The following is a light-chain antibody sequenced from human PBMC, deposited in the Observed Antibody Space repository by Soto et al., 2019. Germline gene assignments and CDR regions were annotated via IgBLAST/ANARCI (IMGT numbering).Light chain of an antibody. J-gene: IGLJ2*01. CDR1: SSDVGNYNL. Sequence: QSALTQPASVSGSPGQSITISCTGTSSDVGNYNLVSWYQQYPGKAPKLMIYEGCKRPSGVSNRFSGSKSGNTASLTISGIQAEDEDDYYCCSFALRSTLIFGGGTKLTVL. CDR2: EGC. V-gene: IGLV2-23*01. CDR3: CSFALRSTLI.